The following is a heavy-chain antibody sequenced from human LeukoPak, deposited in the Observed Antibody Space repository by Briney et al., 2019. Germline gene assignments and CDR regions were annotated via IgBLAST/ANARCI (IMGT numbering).Heavy chain of an antibody. CDR1: GYTFTSYG. V-gene: IGHV1-18*01. J-gene: IGHJ4*02. D-gene: IGHD3-10*01. CDR3: ARDRGCITMVRGVIICDDY. Sequence: ASVKVSCKASGYTFTSYGISWVRQAPGQGLEWMGWIGAYNGNTNYAQKLQGRVTMTTDTSTSTAYMELRSLRSDDTAVYYCARDRGCITMVRGVIICDDYWGQGTLVTVSS. CDR2: IGAYNGNT.